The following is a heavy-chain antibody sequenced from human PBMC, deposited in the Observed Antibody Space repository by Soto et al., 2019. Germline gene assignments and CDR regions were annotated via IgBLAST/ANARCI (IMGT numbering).Heavy chain of an antibody. Sequence: EVQLVETGGGLIQPGGSLRLSCAASGFTVSSNYMSWVRHAPGKGLEWVSVIYSGGSTYYADSVKGRFTISRDNSKNTLYLQMNSLRADDTAVYYRPRDRGVSPPNYYYYGMDVWGQGTTVTVSS. D-gene: IGHD3-10*01. V-gene: IGHV3-53*02. CDR2: IYSGGST. J-gene: IGHJ6*02. CDR3: PRDRGVSPPNYYYYGMDV. CDR1: GFTVSSNY.